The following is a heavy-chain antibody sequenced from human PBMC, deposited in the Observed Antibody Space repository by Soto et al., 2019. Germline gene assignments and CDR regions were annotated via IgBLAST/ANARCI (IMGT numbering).Heavy chain of an antibody. J-gene: IGHJ6*02. CDR1: GYTFTSYY. Sequence: QVQLVQSGAEVKKPGASVKVSCKASGYTFTSYYMHWVRQAPGQGLEWMGIINPSGGSTSYAQKFQGRVTMTRDTSTSTVYRELSSLRSEDTAVYYCARVVRIAARPRYGMDVWGQGTTVTVSS. CDR3: ARVVRIAARPRYGMDV. V-gene: IGHV1-46*01. D-gene: IGHD6-6*01. CDR2: INPSGGST.